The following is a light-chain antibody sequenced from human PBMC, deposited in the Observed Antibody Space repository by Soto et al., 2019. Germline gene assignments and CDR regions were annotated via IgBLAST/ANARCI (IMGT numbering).Light chain of an antibody. Sequence: QSALPQPASVSGSPGQSITISCTGTSSDIGAYNYVSWYQQHPGNADKLMIYDVNNRPSEVSNRFSGYSSINTASLTISGLLGKEEVAYYCTSYTRRSTYVVGTGTKVTVL. CDR2: DVN. CDR3: TSYTRRSTYV. J-gene: IGLJ1*01. CDR1: SSDIGAYNY. V-gene: IGLV2-14*03.